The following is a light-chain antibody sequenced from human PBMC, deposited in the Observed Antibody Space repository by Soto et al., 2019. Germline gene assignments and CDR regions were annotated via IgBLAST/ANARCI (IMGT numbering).Light chain of an antibody. CDR2: AAS. V-gene: IGKV1-27*01. Sequence: DIQMTQSPSSLSASVGDRVTITCRASQGISNYLAWYQQKPGKVPKLLIYAASTLRSGVPSRFGGGGSGTDFTLTISSLQPEDVATYYCQKYNSAPWTFGQGTKVEIK. CDR3: QKYNSAPWT. J-gene: IGKJ1*01. CDR1: QGISNY.